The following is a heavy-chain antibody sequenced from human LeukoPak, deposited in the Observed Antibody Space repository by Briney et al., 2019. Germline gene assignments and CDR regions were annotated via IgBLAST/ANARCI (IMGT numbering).Heavy chain of an antibody. D-gene: IGHD3-10*01. V-gene: IGHV4-59*01. CDR1: GASISSYY. J-gene: IGHJ4*02. Sequence: SETLSLTCTVSGASISSYYWSWIRQPPGKGLEWIGYIYYSGNTNYNPSLKSRVTISVDTSKNQFSLKLSSVTAADTAVYYCATDNSYGSGSYYTWGQGTLVTVSS. CDR3: ATDNSYGSGSYYT. CDR2: IYYSGNT.